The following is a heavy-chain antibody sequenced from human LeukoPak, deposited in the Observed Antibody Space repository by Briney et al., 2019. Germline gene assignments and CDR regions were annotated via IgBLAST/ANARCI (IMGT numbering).Heavy chain of an antibody. V-gene: IGHV4-59*08. D-gene: IGHD2-2*02. CDR1: GGSISSYY. CDR3: ARNTLFDYFGY. J-gene: IGHJ4*02. CDR2: IYYSGST. Sequence: PSETLSLTCTVSGGSISSYYWSWIRQPPGKGLEWIGYIYYSGSTNYNPSLKSRVTISVDTSKNQFSLKLSSVTAADTAVYYCARNTLFDYFGYWGQGTLVTVSS.